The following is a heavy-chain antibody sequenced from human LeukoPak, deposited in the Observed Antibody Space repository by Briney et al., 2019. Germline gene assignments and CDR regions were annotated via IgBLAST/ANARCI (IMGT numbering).Heavy chain of an antibody. J-gene: IGHJ4*02. CDR3: AKPGASGYYDY. CDR2: IGGRGGTT. V-gene: IGHV3-23*01. D-gene: IGHD2-2*01. CDR1: GFSFSTYA. Sequence: GGSLRLSCAASGFSFSTYAMSWVRQAPGKGLEWVSGIGGRGGTTYYADSVKGRFTISRDNSKDTLYLQINSLRAEDTAVYYCAKPGASGYYDYWGQGTLVTVSS.